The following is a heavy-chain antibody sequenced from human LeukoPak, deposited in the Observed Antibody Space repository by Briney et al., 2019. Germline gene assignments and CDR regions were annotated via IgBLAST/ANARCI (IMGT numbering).Heavy chain of an antibody. J-gene: IGHJ4*01. Sequence: SETLSLTCTVSGVSVSSASYYWSWIRRPPGKGLEWIGHIYYTGSTNYNPSLRSRLTISLDTSTSQFSLRLSSVTAADTAVYYCARHKPTGSYPLELWGQGTLVTVSS. CDR1: GVSVSSASYY. CDR2: IYYTGST. CDR3: ARHKPTGSYPLEL. V-gene: IGHV4-61*01. D-gene: IGHD3-10*01.